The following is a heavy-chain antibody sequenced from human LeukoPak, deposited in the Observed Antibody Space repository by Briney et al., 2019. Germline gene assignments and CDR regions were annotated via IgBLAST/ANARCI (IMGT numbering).Heavy chain of an antibody. CDR2: IYYSGST. CDR3: ARTSKDNIVLMVYAPKKNAFDI. CDR1: GGSISSYY. Sequence: SETLSLTCTVSGGSISSYYWSWIRQPPGKGLEWIGYIYYSGSTNYNPSLKSRVTISVDTSKNQFSLKLSSVTAADTAVYYCARTSKDNIVLMVYAPKKNAFDIWGQGTMVTVSS. V-gene: IGHV4-59*01. J-gene: IGHJ3*02. D-gene: IGHD2-8*01.